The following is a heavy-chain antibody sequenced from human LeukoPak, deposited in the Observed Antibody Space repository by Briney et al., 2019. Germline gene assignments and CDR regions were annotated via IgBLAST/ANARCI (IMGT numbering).Heavy chain of an antibody. Sequence: ASVSVSCEASGYTFTSYYIHWVRQAPGQGLEWMGIINPSGGSTTYAQQFQGRATMTRDTSTTTVYMELSSLRSEDTAVYYCARDPDYWGQGTLVTVSS. J-gene: IGHJ4*02. CDR1: GYTFTSYY. V-gene: IGHV1-46*01. CDR2: INPSGGST. CDR3: ARDPDY.